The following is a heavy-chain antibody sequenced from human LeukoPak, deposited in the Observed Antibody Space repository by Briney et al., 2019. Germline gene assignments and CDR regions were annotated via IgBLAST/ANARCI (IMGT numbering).Heavy chain of an antibody. J-gene: IGHJ4*02. CDR3: VRDGVPERWLHLGY. V-gene: IGHV3-74*01. Sequence: GGSLRLSCAASGFTFSSFWMHWVRQVPGKGLVWVSRINGDGSSTNYADSVKGRFTISRDNGKNSLYLQMNSLRAEDTAVYYCVRDGVPERWLHLGYWGQGTLVTVSS. CDR2: INGDGSST. CDR1: GFTFSSFW. D-gene: IGHD5-24*01.